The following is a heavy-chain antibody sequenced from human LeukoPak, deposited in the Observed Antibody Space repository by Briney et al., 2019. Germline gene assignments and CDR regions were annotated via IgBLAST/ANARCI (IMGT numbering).Heavy chain of an antibody. Sequence: GGSLRLSCAASGFTFSSSAMSWVRQAPGKGLEWVSAISNNGGYTYYADSVQGRFTISRDDSKSTLCLQMNSLRAEDTAVYYCAKDGGLWVSAHWGDSWGRGTLVTVSS. CDR2: ISNNGGYT. J-gene: IGHJ4*02. D-gene: IGHD7-27*01. V-gene: IGHV3-23*01. CDR3: AKDGGLWVSAHWGDS. CDR1: GFTFSSSA.